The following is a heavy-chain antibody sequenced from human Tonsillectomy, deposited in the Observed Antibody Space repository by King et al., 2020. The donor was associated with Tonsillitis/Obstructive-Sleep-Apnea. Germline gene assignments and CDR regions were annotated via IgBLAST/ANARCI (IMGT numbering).Heavy chain of an antibody. Sequence: VQLVESGSELKKTGASVKVSCKASGYTFTSYAMNWVRQAPGQGLEWMGWINTNTGNPTYAQGFTGRFVFSLDTSVSTAYLQISSLKAEDTAVYYCASGECRSTPCYTTCDYWGQGTLVTVSS. D-gene: IGHD2-2*02. CDR1: GYTFTSYA. CDR2: INTNTGNP. V-gene: IGHV7-4-1*02. CDR3: ASGECRSTPCYTTCDY. J-gene: IGHJ4*02.